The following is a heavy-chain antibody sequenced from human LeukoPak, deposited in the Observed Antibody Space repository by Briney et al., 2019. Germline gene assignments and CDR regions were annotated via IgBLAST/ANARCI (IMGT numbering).Heavy chain of an antibody. CDR3: AKVPSSGWYFTADNYFDY. CDR1: GFTFSSYA. Sequence: PGGSLRLSCAASGFTFSSYAMSWVRQAPGKGLEWVSAISGSGGSTYYADSVKGRFTISRDNSKNTLYLQMNSLRAEDTAVYYCAKVPSSGWYFTADNYFDYWGQGTLVTVSS. J-gene: IGHJ4*02. CDR2: ISGSGGST. V-gene: IGHV3-23*01. D-gene: IGHD6-19*01.